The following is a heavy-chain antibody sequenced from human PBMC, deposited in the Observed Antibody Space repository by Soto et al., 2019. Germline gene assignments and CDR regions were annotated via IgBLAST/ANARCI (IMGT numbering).Heavy chain of an antibody. V-gene: IGHV3-33*01. D-gene: IGHD2-15*01. CDR2: IWYDGSNK. CDR1: GFTFSSYG. Sequence: QVQLVEPGGGVVQPGRSLRLSCAASGFTFSSYGMHWVRQAPGKGLEWVAVIWYDGSNKYYADSVKGRFTISRDNSKNTLYLQMNSLRAEDTAVYYCAREGSSGGYFDYWGQGTLVTVSS. CDR3: AREGSSGGYFDY. J-gene: IGHJ4*02.